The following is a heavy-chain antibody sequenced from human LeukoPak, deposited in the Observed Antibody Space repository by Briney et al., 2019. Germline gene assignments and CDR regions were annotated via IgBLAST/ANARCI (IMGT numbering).Heavy chain of an antibody. V-gene: IGHV4-4*07. CDR2: IFTSGAT. Sequence: SETLSLTCTVSGGSIDSYSWSWIRQPAGKGLEWIGRIFTSGATFYNPSLKTRVTMSIATSKNQFSLKLSSVTAADTAVYYCARARALQFHDYWGQGTLVTVSS. CDR1: GGSIDSYS. J-gene: IGHJ4*02. D-gene: IGHD5-24*01. CDR3: ARARALQFHDY.